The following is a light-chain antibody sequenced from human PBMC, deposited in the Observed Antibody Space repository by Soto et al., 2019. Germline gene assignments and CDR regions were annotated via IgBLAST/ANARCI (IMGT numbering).Light chain of an antibody. J-gene: IGLJ2*01. CDR1: SSDVGSSKS. CDR3: AAWDDSLSGVV. CDR2: DVS. V-gene: IGLV2-11*01. Sequence: QSALTQPRSVSGSPGQSVTISCTGTSSDVGSSKSVSWYQQHPGKAPKLIVYDVSERPSGVPDRFSGSKSGNTASLTISGLQADDESDYYCAAWDDSLSGVVFGGGTKLTVL.